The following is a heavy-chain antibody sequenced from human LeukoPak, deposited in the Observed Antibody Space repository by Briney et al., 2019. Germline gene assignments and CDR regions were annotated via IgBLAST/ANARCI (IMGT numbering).Heavy chain of an antibody. Sequence: QPGGSLRLSRAASGVTFSSYWMHWVRHAPGEGLGWDSRINGDGSSTSYADSVRGRFTTSRDNAKNTLYVQMNNLRAEDTAVYYCVRGRGDSSSWYFDYWGQGTLVTVSS. J-gene: IGHJ4*02. CDR3: VRGRGDSSSWYFDY. D-gene: IGHD6-13*01. V-gene: IGHV3-74*01. CDR1: GVTFSSYW. CDR2: INGDGSST.